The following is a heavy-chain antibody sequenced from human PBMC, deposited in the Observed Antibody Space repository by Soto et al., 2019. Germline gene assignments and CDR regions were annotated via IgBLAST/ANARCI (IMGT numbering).Heavy chain of an antibody. CDR2: IIPISDTT. CDR3: ARSQGSSTSLEIYYYYYYGMDV. D-gene: IGHD2-2*01. CDR1: GGTFSSYA. V-gene: IGHV1-69*01. J-gene: IGHJ6*02. Sequence: QVQLVQSGAEVKKPGASVKVSCKASGGTFSSYAISWVRQAPGQGLEWMGGIIPISDTTNNAQKFQGRVTITAEESTSTAYMKLSSLRSEDRAVYYCARSQGSSTSLEIYYYYYYGMDVSGQGTTVTVSS.